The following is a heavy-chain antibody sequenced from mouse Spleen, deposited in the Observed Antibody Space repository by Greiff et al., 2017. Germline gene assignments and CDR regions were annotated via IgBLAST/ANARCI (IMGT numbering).Heavy chain of an antibody. CDR1: GFAFSSYD. D-gene: IGHD1-2*01. Sequence: EVMLVESGGGLVKPGGSLKLSCAASGFAFSSYDMSWVRQTPEKRLEWVATISSGGSYTYYPDSVKGRFTISRDNARNTLYLQMSSLRSEDTALYYCARRGYYGYDFDYWGQGTTLTVSS. CDR3: ARRGYYGYDFDY. CDR2: ISSGGSYT. J-gene: IGHJ2*01. V-gene: IGHV5-9*02.